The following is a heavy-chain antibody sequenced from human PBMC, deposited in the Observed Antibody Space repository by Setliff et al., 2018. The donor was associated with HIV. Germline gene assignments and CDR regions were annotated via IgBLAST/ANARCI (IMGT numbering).Heavy chain of an antibody. J-gene: IGHJ6*03. CDR1: GYDFKIYD. V-gene: IGHV1-8*01. D-gene: IGHD3-22*01. CDR3: ARARRDSYDRGRRNHYYIDV. CDR2: INPGTGNT. Sequence: ASVKVSCKASGYDFKIYDINWVRQVAGQGLEWMGWINPGTGNTGYAQKFQGRVTMTRDASISTAYMELNTLKFEDTAVYYCARARRDSYDRGRRNHYYIDVWGKGTTVTVSS.